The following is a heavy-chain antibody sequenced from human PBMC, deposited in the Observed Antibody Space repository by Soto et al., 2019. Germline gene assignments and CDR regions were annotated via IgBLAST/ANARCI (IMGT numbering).Heavy chain of an antibody. CDR3: ARDRRDYSNYWGMVDAYYYYYGMDV. V-gene: IGHV1-18*01. CDR1: GYTFTSYG. J-gene: IGHJ6*02. CDR2: ISAYNGNT. D-gene: IGHD4-4*01. Sequence: QVQLVQSGAEVKKPGASVKVSCKASGYTFTSYGISWVRQAPGQGLEWMGWISAYNGNTNYAQKLQGRVTMTTDTSTSTAYMELRSLRSDDTAVYYCARDRRDYSNYWGMVDAYYYYYGMDVWGQGTTVTVSS.